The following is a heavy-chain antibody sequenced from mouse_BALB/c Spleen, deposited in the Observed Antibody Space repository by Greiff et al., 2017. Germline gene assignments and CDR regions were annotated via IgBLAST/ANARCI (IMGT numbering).Heavy chain of an antibody. CDR2: ISSGGST. D-gene: IGHD3-3*01. V-gene: IGHV5-6-5*01. CDR1: GFTFSSYA. CDR3: ARDKGYFDY. Sequence: EVQRVESGGGLVKPGGSLKLSCAASGFTFSSYAMSWVRQTPEKRLEWVASISSGGSTYYPDSVKGRFTISRDNARNILYLQMSSLRSEDTAMYYCARDKGYFDYWGQGTTLTVSS. J-gene: IGHJ2*01.